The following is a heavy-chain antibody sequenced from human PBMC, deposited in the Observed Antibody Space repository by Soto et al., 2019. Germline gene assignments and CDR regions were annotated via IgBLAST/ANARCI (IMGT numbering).Heavy chain of an antibody. V-gene: IGHV3-33*01. CDR2: IWYDGSNK. J-gene: IGHJ4*02. D-gene: IGHD1-26*01. CDR3: ARGPDTISGSCYFDY. CDR1: GFTFSSYG. Sequence: QVQLVESGGGVVQPGRSLRLSCAASGFTFSSYGMHWVRQAPGKGLEWVAVIWYDGSNKYYADSVKGRFTISRDNSKNTLYLQMNSLRAEDTAVYYCARGPDTISGSCYFDYWGQGTLGTVSS.